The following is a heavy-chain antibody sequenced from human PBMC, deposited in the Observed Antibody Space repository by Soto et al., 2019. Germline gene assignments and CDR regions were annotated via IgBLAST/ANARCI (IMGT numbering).Heavy chain of an antibody. Sequence: EVQLLESGGGLVQPGGSLRLSCAASGFTFSSYAMSWVRQAPGKGLEWVSAISGSGGSTYYADSVKGRFTISRDNSKNTLYLQKNRLRAGEQGGLLCAEDGNGGVVGSSNYRAQGTLVTVSS. CDR3: AEDGNGGVVGSSNY. D-gene: IGHD2-15*01. V-gene: IGHV3-23*01. CDR2: ISGSGGST. CDR1: GFTFSSYA. J-gene: IGHJ4*02.